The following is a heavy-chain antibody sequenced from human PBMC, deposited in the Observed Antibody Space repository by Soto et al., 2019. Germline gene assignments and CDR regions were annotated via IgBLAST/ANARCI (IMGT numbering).Heavy chain of an antibody. CDR3: ARDRRWLQFRYAFDI. CDR2: IYYSGST. Sequence: PSETLSLTCTVSGGSISGYYWSWIRQPPGKGLEWIGYIYYSGSTNYNPSLKSRVTISVDTSKNQFSLKLSSVTAADTAVYYCARDRRWLQFRYAFDIWGQGTMVTV. D-gene: IGHD5-12*01. V-gene: IGHV4-59*01. CDR1: GGSISGYY. J-gene: IGHJ3*02.